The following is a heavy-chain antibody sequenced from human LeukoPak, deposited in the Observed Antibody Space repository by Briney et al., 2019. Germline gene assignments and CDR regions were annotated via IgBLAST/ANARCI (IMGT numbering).Heavy chain of an antibody. D-gene: IGHD6-13*01. CDR1: GFTFSSYA. Sequence: GGSLRLSCAASGFTFSSYAVGWVRQAPGKGLEWVSLISGSGGTTYYADSVEGRFTISRDNSKNTLYLQMNSLRAEDTAVYYCAKGGQYSSSWYNYWGQGTLVTVSS. CDR3: AKGGQYSSSWYNY. CDR2: ISGSGGTT. V-gene: IGHV3-23*01. J-gene: IGHJ4*02.